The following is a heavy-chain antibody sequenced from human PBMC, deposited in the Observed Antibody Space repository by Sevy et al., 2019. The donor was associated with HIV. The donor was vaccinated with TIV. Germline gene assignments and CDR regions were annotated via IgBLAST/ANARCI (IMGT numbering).Heavy chain of an antibody. CDR3: ARMSRPSYDFWSGYYYYYYYGMDV. Sequence: ASVKVSCKASGYTFTGYYMHWVRQAPGQGLEWMGWINPNSGGTNYAQKFQGRVTMTRDTSISTAYMELSRLRSDDTAAYYCARMSRPSYDFWSGYYYYYYYGMDVWGQGTTVTVSS. CDR2: INPNSGGT. CDR1: GYTFTGYY. V-gene: IGHV1-2*02. J-gene: IGHJ6*02. D-gene: IGHD3-3*01.